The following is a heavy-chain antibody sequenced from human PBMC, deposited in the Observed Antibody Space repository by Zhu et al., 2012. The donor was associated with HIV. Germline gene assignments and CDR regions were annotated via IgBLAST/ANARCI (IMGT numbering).Heavy chain of an antibody. D-gene: IGHD3-22*01. V-gene: IGHV3-9*03. J-gene: IGHJ4*02. CDR2: INWNSGDI. Sequence: EVQLVESGGGLVQPGRSLRLSCLGSGFTFDDFAMHWVRQGPGKGLEWVSSINWNSGDIDYADPVRGRFTISRDNAKRSLYLQMNSLRAEDMGLYYCAKGQGYDSSGYQDYWGQGTLVTVSS. CDR3: AKGQGYDSSGYQDY. CDR1: GFTFDDFA.